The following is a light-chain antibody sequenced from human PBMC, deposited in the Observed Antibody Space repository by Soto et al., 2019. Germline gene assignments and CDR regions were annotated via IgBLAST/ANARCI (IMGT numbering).Light chain of an antibody. J-gene: IGKJ4*01. CDR3: QQYGSSPTT. CDR1: QSVSSSY. V-gene: IGKV3D-20*01. CDR2: DAS. Sequence: EIVLTQSPATLSLSPGERATLSCGASQSVSSSYLAWYQQKPGLAPRLLIYDASSRATGIPDRFSGIGSGTDFTLTISRLEPEDFAVYYWQQYGSSPTTFGGGTKVEIK.